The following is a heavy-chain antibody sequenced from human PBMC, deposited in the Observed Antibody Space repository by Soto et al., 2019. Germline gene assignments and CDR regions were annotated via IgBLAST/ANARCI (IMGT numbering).Heavy chain of an antibody. J-gene: IGHJ2*01. CDR1: GPSINNNDYY. V-gene: IGHV4-30-4*01. CDR2: VYYSGTT. D-gene: IGHD3-22*01. CDR3: ARMSYFYDKWYFDL. Sequence: SETLSLTSTVSGPSINNNDYYCAWIRQSPGKGLEWIGYVYYSGTTDYIPSLKSRLSMSIDKSQNQFTLKLNSVTAADTATYYCARMSYFYDKWYFDLWGRGTLVTVSS.